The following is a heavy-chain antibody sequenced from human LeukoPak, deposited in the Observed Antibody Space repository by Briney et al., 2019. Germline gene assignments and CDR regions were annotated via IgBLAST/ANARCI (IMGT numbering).Heavy chain of an antibody. D-gene: IGHD3-9*01. V-gene: IGHV1-69*04. CDR1: GGTFSSYA. CDR2: IIPILGIA. Sequence: GASVKVSCKASGGTFSSYAISWVRQAPGQGLEWMGRIIPILGIANYAQKFQGRVTITADKSTSTAYMELSSLRSEDTAVYYCARGILTGSDAFDIWGQGTMVTVSS. J-gene: IGHJ3*02. CDR3: ARGILTGSDAFDI.